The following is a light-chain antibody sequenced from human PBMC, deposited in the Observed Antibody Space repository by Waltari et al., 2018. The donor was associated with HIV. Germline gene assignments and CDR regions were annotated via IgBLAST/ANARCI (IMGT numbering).Light chain of an antibody. CDR3: EQSYNSPRT. CDR1: QTIRSN. V-gene: IGKV1-39*01. Sequence: IQMTQSPSSLSAALGVRVTITCRSSQTIRSNLNWDQQQPGKAPKLLIYATSSLPTGVPSTFIGSGSGTHFTLTISSLQLEDFVTYRCEQSYNSPRTFGQGTKVEIK. J-gene: IGKJ1*01. CDR2: ATS.